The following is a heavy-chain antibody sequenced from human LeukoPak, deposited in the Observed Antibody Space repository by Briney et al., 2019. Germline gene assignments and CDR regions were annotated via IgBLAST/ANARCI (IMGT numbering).Heavy chain of an antibody. CDR2: INSDGINT. CDR3: ARSGRGGAFDI. J-gene: IGHJ3*02. V-gene: IGHV3-74*01. Sequence: GGSLRLSCAASGFTFSNYWMHWVRQAPGKGLVWVSRINSDGINTSYADSVKGRFAISRDNAKNTLNLQMNSLRAEDTAVYYCARSGRGGAFDIWGQGTMVTVSS. CDR1: GFTFSNYW. D-gene: IGHD1-26*01.